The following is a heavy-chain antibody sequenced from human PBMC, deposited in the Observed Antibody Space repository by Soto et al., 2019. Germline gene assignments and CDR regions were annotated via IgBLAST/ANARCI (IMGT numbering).Heavy chain of an antibody. CDR3: ARVESPYGSWFDP. D-gene: IGHD2-2*03. CDR2: ISGSGGST. V-gene: IGHV3-23*01. Sequence: GGSLRLSCAASGFTFSSYAMSWVRQAPGKGLEWVSAISGSGGSTYYADSVKGRFTISRDNAKNSLYLQMNSLRAEDTAVYYCARVESPYGSWFDPWGQGTLVTVSS. J-gene: IGHJ5*02. CDR1: GFTFSSYA.